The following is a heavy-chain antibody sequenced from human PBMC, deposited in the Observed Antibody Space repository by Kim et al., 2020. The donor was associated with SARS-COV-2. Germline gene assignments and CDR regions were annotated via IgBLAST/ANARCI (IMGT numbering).Heavy chain of an antibody. CDR1: GGTFSSYA. CDR3: AREGRLTPKVGFREFYRHWYCDL. J-gene: IGHJ2*01. V-gene: IGHV1-69*13. Sequence: SVKVSCKASGGTFSSYAISWVRQAPGQGLEWMGGIIPIFGTANYAQKFQGRVTITADESTSTAYMGLSSLRSEDTAGYYCAREGRLTPKVGFREFYRHWYCDLWGRGTLVTVSS. D-gene: IGHD3-10*01. CDR2: IIPIFGTA.